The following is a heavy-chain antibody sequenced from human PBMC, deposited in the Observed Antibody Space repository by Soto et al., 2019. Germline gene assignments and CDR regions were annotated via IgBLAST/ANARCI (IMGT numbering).Heavy chain of an antibody. CDR1: GFTFSSYA. D-gene: IGHD5-12*01. J-gene: IGHJ6*02. Sequence: PGGSLRLSCAASGFTFSSYAMHWVRQAPGKGLEWVAVISYDGSNKYYADSVKGRFTISRDNSKNTLYLQMNSLRAKDTAVYYCARDYYRFNSGYGFSMDVWGQGTTVTVSS. CDR3: ARDYYRFNSGYGFSMDV. CDR2: ISYDGSNK. V-gene: IGHV3-30-3*01.